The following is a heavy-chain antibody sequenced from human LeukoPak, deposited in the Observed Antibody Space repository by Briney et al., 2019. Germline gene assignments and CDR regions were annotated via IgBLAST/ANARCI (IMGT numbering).Heavy chain of an antibody. V-gene: IGHV4-59*11. J-gene: IGHJ4*02. CDR2: IYYSGST. D-gene: IGHD4-11*01. CDR1: GGSISSHY. Sequence: PSETLSLTCTVSGGSISSHYWSWNRQPPGKGLEWIGYIYYSGSTNYNPSLKSRVTISVDTSKNQFSLKLSSVTAADTAVYYCASMETVTTVVDYWGQGTLVTVSS. CDR3: ASMETVTTVVDY.